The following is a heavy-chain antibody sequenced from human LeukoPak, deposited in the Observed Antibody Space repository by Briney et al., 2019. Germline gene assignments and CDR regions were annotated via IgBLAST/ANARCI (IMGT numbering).Heavy chain of an antibody. CDR1: GFTFDDYA. J-gene: IGHJ4*02. V-gene: IGHV3-9*01. CDR2: ISWNSGSI. D-gene: IGHD5-18*01. CDR3: AKDIRDTSYYFDT. Sequence: GRSLRLSCAASGFTFDDYAMHWVRQAPGKGLEWVSGISWNSGSIGYADSVKGRFTISRDNAKNSLYLQMNSLRAEGTAFYYCAKDIRDTSYYFDTWGQGTLVTVSS.